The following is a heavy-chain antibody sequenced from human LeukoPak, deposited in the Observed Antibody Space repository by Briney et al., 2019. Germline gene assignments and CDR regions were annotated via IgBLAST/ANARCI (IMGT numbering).Heavy chain of an antibody. Sequence: SETLSLTCAVSSYSISSGYYWGWIRQPPGKGLEWIGTIYRSGSTYYNPSFKSRVTISVDTSKNQFSLTLSSVTAADTAVYYCARDRAVIGTAGTFDIWGQGTMVTVSS. J-gene: IGHJ3*02. CDR3: ARDRAVIGTAGTFDI. V-gene: IGHV4-38-2*02. CDR2: IYRSGST. D-gene: IGHD2/OR15-2a*01. CDR1: SYSISSGYY.